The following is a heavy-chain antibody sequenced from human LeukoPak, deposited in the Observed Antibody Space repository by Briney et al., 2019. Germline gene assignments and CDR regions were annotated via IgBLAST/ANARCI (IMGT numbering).Heavy chain of an antibody. V-gene: IGHV1-69*01. CDR3: ARANGYCRSTSCYTFDS. CDR2: IIPIFGTA. CDR1: GGTFISYA. Sequence: SVKVSCKASGGTFISYAISWVRQAPGQGLEWKGGIIPIFGTANYAQTFQSRVTITADESTSTAYMELSSLRSEETPVYYCARANGYCRSTSCYTFDSSGVGTLVTVSS. D-gene: IGHD2-2*02. J-gene: IGHJ4*02.